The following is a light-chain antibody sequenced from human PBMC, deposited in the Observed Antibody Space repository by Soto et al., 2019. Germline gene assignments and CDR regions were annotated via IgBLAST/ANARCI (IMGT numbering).Light chain of an antibody. CDR1: SSNIGRNA. Sequence: QPVLTQPPSVSEAPRQRVTISCSGSSSNIGRNAVNWYQQLPGKAPKLLIYYDDLLPSGVSDRFSGSKSGTSASLAISGLQSEDEADYYCAAWDDSLNGVIFGGGTKLTVL. V-gene: IGLV1-36*01. CDR2: YDD. CDR3: AAWDDSLNGVI. J-gene: IGLJ2*01.